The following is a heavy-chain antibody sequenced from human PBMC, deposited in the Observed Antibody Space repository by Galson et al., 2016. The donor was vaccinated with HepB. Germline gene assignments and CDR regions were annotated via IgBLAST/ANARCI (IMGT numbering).Heavy chain of an antibody. V-gene: IGHV4-59*01. J-gene: IGHJ6*02. CDR1: GGSMSTYY. Sequence: ETLSLTCTVSGGSMSTYYWSWIRQPPGKGLEWIGYIYYSGSTNCNPSLKSRVTISVDTSKNQFSLKLSSVTAADTAVYFCARSALDYDISAGYCRPLAMDVWGQGTTVTVS. CDR2: IYYSGST. CDR3: ARSALDYDISAGYCRPLAMDV. D-gene: IGHD3-9*01.